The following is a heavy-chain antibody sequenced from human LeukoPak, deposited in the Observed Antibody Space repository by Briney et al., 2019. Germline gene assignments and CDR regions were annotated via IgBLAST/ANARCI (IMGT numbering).Heavy chain of an antibody. J-gene: IGHJ4*02. CDR3: AKPGSSSYLYYFDS. D-gene: IGHD6-6*01. Sequence: PGGSLRLSCAASGFTFSSYAMNWVRQAPGKGLEWVSAISGSGGSTYYADSVKGRFTISRDNSKNTLYLQMNSLRAEDTAVYFCAKPGSSSYLYYFDSWAREPWSPSPQ. V-gene: IGHV3-23*01. CDR1: GFTFSSYA. CDR2: ISGSGGST.